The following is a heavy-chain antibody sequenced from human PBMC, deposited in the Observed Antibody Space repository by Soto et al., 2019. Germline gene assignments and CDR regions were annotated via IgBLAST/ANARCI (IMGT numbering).Heavy chain of an antibody. D-gene: IGHD1-26*01. V-gene: IGHV3-33*01. J-gene: IGHJ6*02. CDR3: ARDRVGASGSYGLDV. CDR2: IWHDGNNK. CDR1: GFTFSNYG. Sequence: QVQLVESGGGVVQPGWSLRLSCAASGFTFSNYGMHWVRQAPGKGLEWVAIIWHDGNNKYYADSVRGRFIISRDNSKNRLYLQMNSLRAEDTAVYYCARDRVGASGSYGLDVWGQGTPVTVSS.